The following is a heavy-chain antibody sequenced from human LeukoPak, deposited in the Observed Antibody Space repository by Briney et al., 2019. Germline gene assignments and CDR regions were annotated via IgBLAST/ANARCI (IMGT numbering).Heavy chain of an antibody. CDR3: ARAGGSYRADY. CDR1: GFTFSSYG. Sequence: QPGGSLRLSCAASGFTFSSYGMHWVRQAPGKGLQWVAVISYDGSDKYYADSVKGRFTISRDNSKNTLYLQMNSLRAEDTAVYYCARAGGSYRADYWGQGTLVTVSS. J-gene: IGHJ4*02. CDR2: ISYDGSDK. V-gene: IGHV3-30*03. D-gene: IGHD1-26*01.